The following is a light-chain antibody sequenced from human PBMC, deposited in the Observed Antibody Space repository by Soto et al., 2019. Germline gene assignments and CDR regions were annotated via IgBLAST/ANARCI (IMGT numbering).Light chain of an antibody. CDR3: QHYSGYPLT. CDR1: QSISRY. J-gene: IGKJ4*01. CDR2: KAS. Sequence: DIQMTQSPSTLSASVGDRVTIAFRASQSISRYLAWYQQQPGKAPKLLIYKASSLESGVPSRFSGSGSGTEFTLTISSLQPDDFATYYCQHYSGYPLTFGGGTQVEI. V-gene: IGKV1-5*03.